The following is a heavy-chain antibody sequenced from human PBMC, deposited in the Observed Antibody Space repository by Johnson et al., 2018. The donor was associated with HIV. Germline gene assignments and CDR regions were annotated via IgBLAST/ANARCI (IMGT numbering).Heavy chain of an antibody. D-gene: IGHD6-19*01. J-gene: IGHJ3*02. CDR2: IKQDGSEK. Sequence: VQLVESGGGVVQPGGSLRLSCAASGFTFSSYWMSWVRQAPGKGLEWVANIKQDGSEKYYVDSVKGRFTISRDNAKNSLYLQMNSLRAEDTAVYYCARGGGGSGWYGGAFDIWGQGTMVTVSS. CDR1: GFTFSSYW. V-gene: IGHV3-7*01. CDR3: ARGGGGSGWYGGAFDI.